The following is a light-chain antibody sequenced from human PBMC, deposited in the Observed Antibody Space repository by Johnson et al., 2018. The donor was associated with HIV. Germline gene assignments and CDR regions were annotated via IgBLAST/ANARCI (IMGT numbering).Light chain of an antibody. CDR1: SSNIGTNY. Sequence: QAVLTQPPSVSAAPGQKVTISCSGSSSNIGTNYVSWYQQLPGTAPKLLIYENNKRPSGITDRFSGSKSGTSATLGITGLQTGDEADYYCGTWDSSLSAGGYVFGTGTKVTVL. CDR3: GTWDSSLSAGGYV. J-gene: IGLJ1*01. CDR2: ENN. V-gene: IGLV1-51*02.